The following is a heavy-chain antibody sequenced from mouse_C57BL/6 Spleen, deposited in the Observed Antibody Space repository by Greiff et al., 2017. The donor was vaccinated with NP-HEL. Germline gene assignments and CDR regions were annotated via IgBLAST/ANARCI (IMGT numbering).Heavy chain of an antibody. CDR1: GYTFTDYN. J-gene: IGHJ4*01. D-gene: IGHD1-1*01. V-gene: IGHV1-18*01. CDR3: ARCPYYYGSSSYAMDY. Sequence: VQLQQSGPELVKPGASVKIPCKASGYTFTDYNMDWVKQSHGKSLEWIGDINPNNGGTIYNQKFKGKATLTVDKSSSTAYMELRSLTSEDTAVYYCARCPYYYGSSSYAMDYWGQGTSVTVSS. CDR2: INPNNGGT.